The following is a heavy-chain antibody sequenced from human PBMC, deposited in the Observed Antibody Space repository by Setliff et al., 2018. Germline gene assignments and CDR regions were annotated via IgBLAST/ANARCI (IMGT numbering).Heavy chain of an antibody. V-gene: IGHV4-61*09. CDR3: ARGDSSGNNYPVLDY. CDR2: IYSKGSM. D-gene: IGHD5-18*01. J-gene: IGHJ4*02. Sequence: KPSETLSLTCTASGGSISTDHYYWTWIRQSAGKGLEWLGQIYSKGSMNYNPSLKSRVTISADSSKSQFFLRLTSVTAADTAIYYCARGDSSGNNYPVLDYWGQGTLVTVSS. CDR1: GGSISTDHYY.